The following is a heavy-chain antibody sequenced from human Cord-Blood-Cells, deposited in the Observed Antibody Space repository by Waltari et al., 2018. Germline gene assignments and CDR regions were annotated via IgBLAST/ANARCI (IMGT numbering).Heavy chain of an antibody. Sequence: EVQLLESGGGLVQPGGSWGLPGPALASPLTSYAMSWFRRAPGKGLEWVSAISGSGGSTYYADSVKGRFTISRDNSKNTLYLQMNSLRAEDTAVYYCAYASGYSTEYFQHWGQGTLVTVSS. D-gene: IGHD3-22*01. J-gene: IGHJ1*01. V-gene: IGHV3-23*01. CDR1: ASPLTSYA. CDR2: ISGSGGST. CDR3: AYASGYSTEYFQH.